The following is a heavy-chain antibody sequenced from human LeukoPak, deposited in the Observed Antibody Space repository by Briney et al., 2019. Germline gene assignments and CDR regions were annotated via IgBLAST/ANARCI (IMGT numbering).Heavy chain of an antibody. Sequence: ASVKVSCKASGYTFTSYGISWVRQAPGQGLEWMGWISAYNGNTNYAQKLQGRVTMTTDTSTSTAYMELRSLRSDDTAVYYCARTPGVLLWFGESSPFDPWGQGTLVTVSS. V-gene: IGHV1-18*01. CDR3: ARTPGVLLWFGESSPFDP. J-gene: IGHJ5*02. CDR1: GYTFTSYG. CDR2: ISAYNGNT. D-gene: IGHD3-10*01.